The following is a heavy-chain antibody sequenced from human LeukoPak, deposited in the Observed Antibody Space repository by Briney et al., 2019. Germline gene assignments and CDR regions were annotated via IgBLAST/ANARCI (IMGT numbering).Heavy chain of an antibody. CDR3: ATGVGAAPYYFDY. J-gene: IGHJ4*02. CDR2: FVPEDGET. Sequence: ASVTVSCKVSGYTLTELSMHWVRQAPGKGLEWMGGFVPEDGETIYAQKFQGRVTMTEDTSTDTAYMELSSLRSEDTAVYYCATGVGAAPYYFDYWGQGTLVTVSS. CDR1: GYTLTELS. V-gene: IGHV1-24*01. D-gene: IGHD2-15*01.